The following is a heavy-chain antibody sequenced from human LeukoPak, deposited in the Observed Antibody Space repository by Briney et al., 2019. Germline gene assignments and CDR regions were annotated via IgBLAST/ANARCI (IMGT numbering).Heavy chain of an antibody. CDR2: IWYDGSNK. CDR1: GFTFSSGG. V-gene: IGHV3-33*01. D-gene: IGHD3-16*02. CDR3: ARDPLGIRMLSLGIDY. Sequence: GRSLRLSCAASGFTFSSGGMHWVRQAPGKGLEWVAVIWYDGSNKYYADSVKGRFTISRDNSKNTLYLQMNSLRAEDTAVYYCARDPLGIRMLSLGIDYWGQGTLVTVSS. J-gene: IGHJ4*02.